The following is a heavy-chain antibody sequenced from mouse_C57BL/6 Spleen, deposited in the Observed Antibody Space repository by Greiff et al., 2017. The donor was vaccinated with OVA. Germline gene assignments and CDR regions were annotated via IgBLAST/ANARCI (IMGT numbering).Heavy chain of an antibody. CDR1: GYTFTSYW. CDR2: IDPSDSYT. V-gene: IGHV1-50*01. D-gene: IGHD1-1*01. Sequence: VQLQQPGAELVKPGASVKLSCKASGYTFTSYWMQWVKQRPGQGLEWIGEIDPSDSYTNYNQKFKGKATLTVDTSSSTAYMQLSSLTSEDSAVYYCARGNYYGSSYAMDYWGQGTSVTVSS. J-gene: IGHJ4*01. CDR3: ARGNYYGSSYAMDY.